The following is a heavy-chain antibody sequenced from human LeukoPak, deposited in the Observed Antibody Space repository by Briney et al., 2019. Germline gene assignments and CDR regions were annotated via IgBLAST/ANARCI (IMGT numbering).Heavy chain of an antibody. D-gene: IGHD6-13*01. J-gene: IGHJ4*02. CDR1: GGSISSYY. CDR2: IYYSGST. V-gene: IGHV4-59*08. CDR3: ARHSSSSWHIPPLDY. Sequence: SETLSLTCTVSGGSISSYYWSWIRQPPGKGLEWIGYIYYSGSTNYNPSLKSRVTISVDTSKNQFSLKLSSATAADTAVYYCARHSSSSWHIPPLDYWGQGTLVTVSS.